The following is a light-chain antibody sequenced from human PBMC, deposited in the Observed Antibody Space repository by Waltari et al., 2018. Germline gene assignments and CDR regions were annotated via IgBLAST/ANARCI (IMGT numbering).Light chain of an antibody. V-gene: IGKV4-1*01. Sequence: DIVMTQSPDSLAVSLGERATNNCKSSQSVLYSSNNKNYLAWYQQKPVQPPKLLIYWASTRESGVPDRFSGSGSGTDFTLTISSLQAEDVAVYYCQQYYSTPYTFGQGTKLEIK. CDR1: QSVLYSSNNKNY. CDR2: WAS. J-gene: IGKJ2*01. CDR3: QQYYSTPYT.